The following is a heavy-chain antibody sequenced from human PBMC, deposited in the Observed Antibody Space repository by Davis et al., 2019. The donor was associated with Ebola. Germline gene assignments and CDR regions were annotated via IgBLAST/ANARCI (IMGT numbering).Heavy chain of an antibody. CDR2: ISGSGGST. D-gene: IGHD4/OR15-4a*01. Sequence: PGGSLRLSCAASGFTFSSYAMSWVRQAPGKGLEWVSAISGSGGSTYYADSVKGRFTISRDNAKNSLYLQMNSLRAEDTAVYYCARDGAKRKDAFDIWGQGTMVTVSS. CDR1: GFTFSSYA. V-gene: IGHV3-23*01. J-gene: IGHJ3*02. CDR3: ARDGAKRKDAFDI.